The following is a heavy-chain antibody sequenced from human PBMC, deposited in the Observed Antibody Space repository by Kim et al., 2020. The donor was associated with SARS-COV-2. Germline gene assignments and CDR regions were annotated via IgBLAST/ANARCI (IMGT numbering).Heavy chain of an antibody. Sequence: STYSADSVKGRFTISRDNSKNTLYLQMNSLRAEDTAVYYCAKDLSQFNGYWGQGTLVTVSS. D-gene: IGHD2-8*01. CDR2: ST. CDR3: AKDLSQFNGY. J-gene: IGHJ4*02. V-gene: IGHV3-23*01.